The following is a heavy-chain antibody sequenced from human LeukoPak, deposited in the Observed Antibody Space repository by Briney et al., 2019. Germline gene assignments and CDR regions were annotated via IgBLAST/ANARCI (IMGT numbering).Heavy chain of an antibody. CDR1: GFTFSSYG. V-gene: IGHV3-23*01. CDR3: AKTWIQPTTNWFDP. CDR2: ISGSGGST. D-gene: IGHD5-18*01. J-gene: IGHJ5*02. Sequence: GGTLRLSCAASGFTFSSYGMSWVRQAPGKGLEWVSAISGSGGSTYYADSVKGRFTISRDNSKNTLYLQMNSLRAEDTAVYYCAKTWIQPTTNWFDPWGQGTLVTVSS.